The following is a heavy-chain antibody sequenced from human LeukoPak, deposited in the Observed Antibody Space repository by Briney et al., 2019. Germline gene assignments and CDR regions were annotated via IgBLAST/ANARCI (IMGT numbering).Heavy chain of an antibody. V-gene: IGHV3-30*04. CDR1: GFTFSSYA. D-gene: IGHD3-10*01. Sequence: GRSLRLSCAAPGFTFSSYAMHWVRQAPGKGLEWVAVISYDGSNKYYADSVKGRFTISRDNSKNTLYLQMNSLRAEDTAVYYCAKAPGKPYYYGMDVWGQGTTVTVSS. J-gene: IGHJ6*02. CDR3: AKAPGKPYYYGMDV. CDR2: ISYDGSNK.